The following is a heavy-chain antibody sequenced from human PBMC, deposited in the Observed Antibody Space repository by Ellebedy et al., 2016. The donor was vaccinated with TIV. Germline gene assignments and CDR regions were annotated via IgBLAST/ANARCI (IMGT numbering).Heavy chain of an antibody. CDR1: GYTFTNYG. Sequence: AASVKVSCKASGYTFTNYGISWVRQAPGQGLEWMGWISGYNGNTYSAQKLQGRVTMTRDTSTSTVYMDLSSLRSEDTAVYYCARDIQDCTGGNCYPDFWGQGTLVTVSS. CDR2: ISGYNGNT. CDR3: ARDIQDCTGGNCYPDF. J-gene: IGHJ4*02. V-gene: IGHV1-18*04. D-gene: IGHD2-15*01.